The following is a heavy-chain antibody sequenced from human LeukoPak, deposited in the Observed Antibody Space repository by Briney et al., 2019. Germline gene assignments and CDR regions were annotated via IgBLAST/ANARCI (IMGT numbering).Heavy chain of an antibody. V-gene: IGHV4-59*12. CDR3: AREDTGGLGY. J-gene: IGHJ4*02. D-gene: IGHD2-8*02. CDR2: IYYSGST. CDR1: GGSISSSY. Sequence: SETLSLTCTVSGGSISSSYWSWIRQPPGKGLEWIGYIYYSGSTNYNPSLKSRVTISVDTSKNQFSLKLISVTAADTAVYYCAREDTGGLGYWGQGILVTVSP.